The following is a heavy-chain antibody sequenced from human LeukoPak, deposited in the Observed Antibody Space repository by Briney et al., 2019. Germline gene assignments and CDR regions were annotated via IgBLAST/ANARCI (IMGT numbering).Heavy chain of an antibody. Sequence: GGSPRLSCAASGFTFSSYEMNWVRQAPGKGLEWVSYISSSGSTIYYADSVKGRFTISRDNAKNSLYLQMNSLRAEDTAVYYCARVNSVLRFLEWIPNWFDPWGQGTLVTVSS. J-gene: IGHJ5*02. CDR3: ARVNSVLRFLEWIPNWFDP. D-gene: IGHD3-3*01. V-gene: IGHV3-48*03. CDR1: GFTFSSYE. CDR2: ISSSGSTI.